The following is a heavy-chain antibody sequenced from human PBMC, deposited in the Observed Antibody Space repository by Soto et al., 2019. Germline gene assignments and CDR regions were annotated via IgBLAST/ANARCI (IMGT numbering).Heavy chain of an antibody. D-gene: IGHD6-19*01. J-gene: IGHJ6*02. CDR2: IYTGGGT. CDR1: GLTVSSNY. Sequence: GGSLRLSCAAAGLTVSSNYMNWVRQAPGKGLEWVSLIYTGGGTYYADSVKGRFTVSRDNSKNTLYLQMNSLRAEDTAVYYCARMGQWRVPGDYYYGMDVWGQGTSVTVSS. CDR3: ARMGQWRVPGDYYYGMDV. V-gene: IGHV3-53*01.